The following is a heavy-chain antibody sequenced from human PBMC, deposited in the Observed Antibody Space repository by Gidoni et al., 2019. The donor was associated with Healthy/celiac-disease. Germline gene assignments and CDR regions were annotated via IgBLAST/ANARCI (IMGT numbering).Heavy chain of an antibody. J-gene: IGHJ4*02. Sequence: EVQLVESGGGLVQPGRSLRVSCSASGFTFDDYAMHWVRQAPGKGLEWVSGISWNSGSIGYADSVKGRFTISRDNAKNSLYLQMNSLRAEDTALYYCAKDSYSNGYYYYFDYWGQGTLVTVSS. D-gene: IGHD3-22*01. V-gene: IGHV3-9*01. CDR2: ISWNSGSI. CDR3: AKDSYSNGYYYYFDY. CDR1: GFTFDDYA.